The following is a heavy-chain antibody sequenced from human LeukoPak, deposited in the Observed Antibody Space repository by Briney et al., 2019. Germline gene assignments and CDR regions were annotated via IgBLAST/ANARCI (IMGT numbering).Heavy chain of an antibody. V-gene: IGHV3-21*01. CDR1: GSSFSSYS. Sequence: GGSLRLSCAAYGSSFSSYSMNWVRQPPGKGLEWVSSISSSGSYIYYAVSVKGRFTSSRDNPTNSLYLQMNSLRAEDTAVYYCARGVEGVVYYDYGIDVSGERTTVTVSS. J-gene: IGHJ6*01. CDR2: ISSSGSYI. D-gene: IGHD1-1*01. CDR3: ARGVEGVVYYDYGIDV.